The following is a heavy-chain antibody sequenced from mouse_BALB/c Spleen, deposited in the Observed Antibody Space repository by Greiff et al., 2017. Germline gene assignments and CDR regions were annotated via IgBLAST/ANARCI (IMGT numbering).Heavy chain of an antibody. CDR3: ARLTVGAMDY. V-gene: IGHV1-15*01. J-gene: IGHJ4*01. D-gene: IGHD1-1*01. Sequence: QVQLQQSGAELVRPGASVTLSCKASGYTFTDYEMHWVKQTPVHGLEWIGAIDPETGGTAYNQKFKGKATLTADKSSSTAYMELRSLTSEDSAVYYCARLTVGAMDYWGQGTSVTVSS. CDR2: IDPETGGT. CDR1: GYTFTDYE.